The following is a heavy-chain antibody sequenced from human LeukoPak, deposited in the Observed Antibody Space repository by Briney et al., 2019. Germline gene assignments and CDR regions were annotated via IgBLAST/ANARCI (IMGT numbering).Heavy chain of an antibody. CDR3: AGTDYYDSSGSYPDTFDI. D-gene: IGHD3-22*01. CDR1: GGSISSYY. Sequence: PSETLSLTCTVSGGSISSYYWSWIRQPPGKGLEWIGYIYYSGSTNYNPSLKSRVTISVDTSKNQFSLKLSSVTAADTAVYYCAGTDYYDSSGSYPDTFDIWGQGTMVTVSS. CDR2: IYYSGST. J-gene: IGHJ3*02. V-gene: IGHV4-59*08.